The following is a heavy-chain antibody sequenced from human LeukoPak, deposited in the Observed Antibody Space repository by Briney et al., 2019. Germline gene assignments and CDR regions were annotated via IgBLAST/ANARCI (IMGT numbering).Heavy chain of an antibody. D-gene: IGHD5-12*01. J-gene: IGHJ4*02. V-gene: IGHV3-21*01. CDR1: GFTFSSYI. Sequence: GVSLRLSCAASGFTFSSYIMNWVRQAPGKGLEWVSSISSSSSYIYYADSVKGRFTISRDNAKNSLYLQMNSLRAEDTAVYYCARRGIGGYDFDYWGQGTLVTVSS. CDR3: ARRGIGGYDFDY. CDR2: ISSSSSYI.